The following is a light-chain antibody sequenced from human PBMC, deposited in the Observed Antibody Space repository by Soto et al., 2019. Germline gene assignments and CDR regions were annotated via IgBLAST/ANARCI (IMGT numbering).Light chain of an antibody. CDR2: DDN. CDR1: TSNIETNY. V-gene: IGLV1-51*01. J-gene: IGLJ2*01. CDR3: ATWDRSLTAVI. Sequence: QSVLTQPPSVSAASGQTVTISCSGSTSNIETNYVSWFQQHPGTAPKVLIYDDNKRPSGVPDRFSGSKSGASATLGITGLQAGDEADYYCATWDRSLTAVIFGGGTKVTVL.